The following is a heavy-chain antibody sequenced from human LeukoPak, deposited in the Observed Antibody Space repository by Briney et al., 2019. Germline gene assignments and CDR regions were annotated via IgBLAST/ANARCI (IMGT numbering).Heavy chain of an antibody. CDR1: GYIFTSNY. Sequence: GESLKISCQGSGYIFTSNYIGWVRQMPAKGLEWMGIIYPGDSSTRYSPSFEGQVTISADRSTSTAYLQWSSLKASDTAMYYCAVQSVRYFESWGQGTLVTVSP. J-gene: IGHJ4*02. D-gene: IGHD3-9*01. CDR3: AVQSVRYFES. V-gene: IGHV5-51*01. CDR2: IYPGDSST.